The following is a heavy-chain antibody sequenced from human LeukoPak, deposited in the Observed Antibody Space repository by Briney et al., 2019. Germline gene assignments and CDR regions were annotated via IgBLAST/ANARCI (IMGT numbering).Heavy chain of an antibody. CDR1: GYTFSTYG. CDR3: ARDGYFDF. CDR2: ISGYNGNT. V-gene: IGHV1-18*01. J-gene: IGHJ4*02. Sequence: ASVTVSCKASGYTFSTYGIAWVRQAPGQGLEWMGWISGYNGNTNYAQKFQGRVTMTTDTTTTTAYMELRSLRSDDTAVYYCARDGYFDFWGQGTLVTVSS.